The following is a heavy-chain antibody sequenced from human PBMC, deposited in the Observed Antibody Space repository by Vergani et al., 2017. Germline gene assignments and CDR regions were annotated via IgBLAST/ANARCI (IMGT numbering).Heavy chain of an antibody. J-gene: IGHJ4*02. CDR2: ISAYNGNT. D-gene: IGHD7-27*01. CDR1: GGTFSSYT. Sequence: QVQLVQSGAEVKKPGSSVKVSCKASGGTFSSYTISWVRQAPGQGLEWMGWISAYNGNTNYAQKFQGRVTITADESTSTAYMELSSLRSEDTAVYYCARDLGTRARDYWGQGTLVTVSS. V-gene: IGHV1-69*08. CDR3: ARDLGTRARDY.